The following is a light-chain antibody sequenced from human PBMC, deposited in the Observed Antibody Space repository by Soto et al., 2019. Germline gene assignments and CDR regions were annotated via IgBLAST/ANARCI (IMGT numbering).Light chain of an antibody. CDR1: QSVSNNY. J-gene: IGKJ1*01. CDR3: HQYGSSPWA. CDR2: GAS. Sequence: DIVLTQSPGTLSLSPGERATVSCRASQSVSNNYLGWYQQKPGQAPRLLIYGASSRATGITDRFSGSGSGTDLTLTINRLEPEDFAVYYCHQYGSSPWAFGQGTKVEIK. V-gene: IGKV3-20*01.